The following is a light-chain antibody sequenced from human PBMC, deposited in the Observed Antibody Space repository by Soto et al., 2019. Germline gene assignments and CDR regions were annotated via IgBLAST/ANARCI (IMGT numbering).Light chain of an antibody. J-gene: IGKJ1*01. V-gene: IGKV1-5*01. Sequence: DTQMTQSPSTLSAFVGDRVTITCRASQSISSWLAWYQQKPGKAPKLLIYDASSLESGVPSRFRGSGSGTEFTLTISSLQSDDFATYYCQQYNSYSWTFGQGTKVEIK. CDR3: QQYNSYSWT. CDR2: DAS. CDR1: QSISSW.